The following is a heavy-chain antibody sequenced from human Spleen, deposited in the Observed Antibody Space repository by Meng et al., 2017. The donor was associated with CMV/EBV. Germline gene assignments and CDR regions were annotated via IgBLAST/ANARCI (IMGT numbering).Heavy chain of an antibody. V-gene: IGHV3-43D*03. CDR1: GFTFNDYA. D-gene: IGHD6-13*01. CDR3: AREWGSSSWLNYGMDV. J-gene: IGHJ6*02. Sequence: GGSLRLSCAASGFTFNDYAMHWVRRAPGKGLEWVSLISWDGGTTYYADSVKGRFTISRDNSKNTVYLQMNSLRAEDTAVYFCAREWGSSSWLNYGMDVWGQGTTVTVSS. CDR2: ISWDGGTT.